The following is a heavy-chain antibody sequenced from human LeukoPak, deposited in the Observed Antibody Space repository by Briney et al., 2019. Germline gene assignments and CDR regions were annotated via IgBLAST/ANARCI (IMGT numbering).Heavy chain of an antibody. CDR3: ARGPAYYDILTGYYTPEPLFDY. V-gene: IGHV1-69*13. J-gene: IGHJ4*02. Sequence: GASVKVSCKASGGTFSSYAISWVRQAPGQGLEWMGGIIPIFGTANYAQKFQGRVTITADESTSTAYMELSSLRSEDTAVYYCARGPAYYDILTGYYTPEPLFDYWGQGTLVTVSS. CDR2: IIPIFGTA. D-gene: IGHD3-9*01. CDR1: GGTFSSYA.